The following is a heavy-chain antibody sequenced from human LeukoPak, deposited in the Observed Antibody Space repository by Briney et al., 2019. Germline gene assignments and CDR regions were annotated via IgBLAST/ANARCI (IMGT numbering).Heavy chain of an antibody. CDR2: INSDGSST. J-gene: IGHJ6*03. Sequence: GGSLRLSCAASGFTFSSYWMHWVRQAPGKGLVWVSRINSDGSSTSYADSVKGRFTISRDNAKNTLYLQMNSLRAEDTAVYYCARGLRCHKLYYMDVWGKGTTVTISS. CDR3: ARGLRCHKLYYMDV. CDR1: GFTFSSYW. D-gene: IGHD1-1*01. V-gene: IGHV3-74*01.